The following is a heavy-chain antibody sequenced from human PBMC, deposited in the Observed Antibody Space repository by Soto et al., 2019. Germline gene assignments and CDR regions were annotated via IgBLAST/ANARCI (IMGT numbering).Heavy chain of an antibody. CDR1: GGSISTSSYY. CDR3: ARLAYSGYLQT. V-gene: IGHV4-39*02. J-gene: IGHJ1*01. CDR2: IYYSGAT. D-gene: IGHD1-26*01. Sequence: SETLSLTCDVSGGSISTSSYYWGWIRQPPGKGLEWIASIYYSGATYYNPSLQSRVTISVDTSNNRFSLTLSSLTAADTAVYFCARLAYSGYLQTWGQGSLVTVSS.